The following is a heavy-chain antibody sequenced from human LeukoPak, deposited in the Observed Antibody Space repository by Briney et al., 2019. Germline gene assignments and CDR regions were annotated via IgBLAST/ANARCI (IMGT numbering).Heavy chain of an antibody. CDR3: ARDGGNNYFDY. Sequence: GGSLRLSCEASGFSFPYGMSWVRQAPGKGLEWVSGITNSGENTYYADSVKGRFTISRDNSKNTLFLEMNSLRVEDTAVYYCARDGGNNYFDYWGQGTLVTVSS. D-gene: IGHD4-23*01. CDR2: ITNSGENT. CDR1: GFSFPYG. V-gene: IGHV3-23*01. J-gene: IGHJ4*02.